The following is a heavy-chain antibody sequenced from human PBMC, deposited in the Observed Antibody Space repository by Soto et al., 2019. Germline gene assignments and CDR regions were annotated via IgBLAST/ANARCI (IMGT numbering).Heavy chain of an antibody. CDR3: ARGVLH. CDR1: GGSISSGGYF. V-gene: IGHV4-31*03. D-gene: IGHD2-15*01. Sequence: QVQLQESGPGLVKPSQTLSLTCTISGGSISSGGYFWSWIRQPPGKGLEWIGNIFYSWTTYYNPSLKRRVTISVDTSKNQFSLKLSSVTAADTAVYFCARGVLHWGQGTLVTVSS. CDR2: IFYSWTT. J-gene: IGHJ4*02.